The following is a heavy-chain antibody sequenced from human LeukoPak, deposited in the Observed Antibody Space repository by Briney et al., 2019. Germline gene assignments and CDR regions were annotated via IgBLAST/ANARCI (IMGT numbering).Heavy chain of an antibody. CDR3: ARDLDVVVPAVIGSGGSWFDP. CDR2: IIPIFGTA. CDR1: GGTFSSYA. D-gene: IGHD2-2*01. Sequence: GASVKVSCKASGGTFSSYAISWVRQAPGQGLEWMGGIIPIFGTANYAQKFQGRVTITADESTSTAYMELSSLRSEDTAVYSCARDLDVVVPAVIGSGGSWFDPGGQGPLVTVPS. J-gene: IGHJ5*02. V-gene: IGHV1-69*13.